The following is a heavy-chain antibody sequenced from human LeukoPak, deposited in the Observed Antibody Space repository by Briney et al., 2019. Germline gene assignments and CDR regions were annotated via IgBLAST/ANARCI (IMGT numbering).Heavy chain of an antibody. D-gene: IGHD1-26*01. Sequence: SQTLSLTCTVSGGSIRSDDSYWSWIRQPPGKGLEWIGYMYYSGSTYYNPSLKSRVTISEDTSKNQTSLKLTSVTAADTAVYYCARDKWVKAGNTWQHYGMDVWGQGTTVTVSS. CDR1: GGSIRSDDSY. V-gene: IGHV4-30-4*01. CDR2: MYYSGST. J-gene: IGHJ6*02. CDR3: ARDKWVKAGNTWQHYGMDV.